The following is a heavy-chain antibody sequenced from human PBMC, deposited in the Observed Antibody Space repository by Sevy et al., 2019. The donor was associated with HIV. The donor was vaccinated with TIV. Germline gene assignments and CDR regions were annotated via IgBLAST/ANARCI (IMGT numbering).Heavy chain of an antibody. D-gene: IGHD6-13*01. V-gene: IGHV4-34*01. CDR1: GGSFSGNY. CDR3: ARGGGPAGQQPPRRVGRPDYFGLDV. J-gene: IGHJ6*02. Sequence: SETLSLTCAVYGGSFSGNYWTWIRHSPGRGLELIGEINHSGGANSNSSLKGRVTISVDTSRKQFSLRLTSTTAADTAVYYCARGGGPAGQQPPRRVGRPDYFGLDVWGQGTTVTVSS. CDR2: INHSGGA.